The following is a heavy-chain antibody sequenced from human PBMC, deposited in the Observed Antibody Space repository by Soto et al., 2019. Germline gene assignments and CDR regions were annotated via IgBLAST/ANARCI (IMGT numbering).Heavy chain of an antibody. CDR3: ARVPYSGTRWDAFDI. V-gene: IGHV1-3*01. J-gene: IGHJ3*02. CDR1: GYTFTSYA. CDR2: INAGNGNT. D-gene: IGHD1-26*01. Sequence: ASVKVSCKASGYTFTSYAMHWVRQAPGQRLEWMGWINAGNGNTKYSQKFQGRVTITRDTSASTAYMELSSLRSEDTAAYYCARVPYSGTRWDAFDIWGQGTMVTVSS.